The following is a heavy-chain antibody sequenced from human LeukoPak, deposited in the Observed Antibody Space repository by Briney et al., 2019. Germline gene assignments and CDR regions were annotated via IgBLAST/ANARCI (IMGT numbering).Heavy chain of an antibody. Sequence: GGSLRLSCAASGFTFSSYWMSWVRQAPGRGLEWVANIRQDGSEKYYVDSVKGRFTISRDHGKNSLYLQMNSLRAEDTAVYYRARTGYSSSWYPFDYWGQGTLVTVSS. CDR3: ARTGYSSSWYPFDY. CDR1: GFTFSSYW. D-gene: IGHD6-13*01. V-gene: IGHV3-7*01. J-gene: IGHJ4*02. CDR2: IRQDGSEK.